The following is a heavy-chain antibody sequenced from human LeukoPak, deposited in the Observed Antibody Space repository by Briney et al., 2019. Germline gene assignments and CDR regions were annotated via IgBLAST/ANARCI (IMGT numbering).Heavy chain of an antibody. J-gene: IGHJ4*02. V-gene: IGHV3-23*01. CDR1: GFTFSSYA. CDR2: ISGSGGST. CDR3: ASVDSSGYSYYFDY. D-gene: IGHD3-22*01. Sequence: GGSLRLSCAASGFTFSSYAMSWVRQAPGKGLEWVSAISGSGGSTYYADSVRGRFTISRDNSKNTLYLQMNSLRAEDTAVYYCASVDSSGYSYYFDYWGQGTLVTVSS.